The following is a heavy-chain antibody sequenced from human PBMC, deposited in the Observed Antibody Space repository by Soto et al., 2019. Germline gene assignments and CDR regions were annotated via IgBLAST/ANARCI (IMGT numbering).Heavy chain of an antibody. CDR2: ISAYNGNT. CDR3: ARFPSVAVEPLNWFDP. D-gene: IGHD6-19*01. CDR1: GYTFTSYG. V-gene: IGHV1-18*01. Sequence: ASVKVSCKASGYTFTSYGISWVRQAPGQGLEWMGWISAYNGNTNYAQELQGRVTMTTDTSTSTAYMELRSLRSDDTAVYYCARFPSVAVEPLNWFDPWGQGTLVTVSS. J-gene: IGHJ5*02.